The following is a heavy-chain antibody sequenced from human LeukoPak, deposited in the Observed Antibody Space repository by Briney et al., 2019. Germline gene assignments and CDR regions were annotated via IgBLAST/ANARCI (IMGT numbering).Heavy chain of an antibody. V-gene: IGHV4-38-2*02. D-gene: IGHD1-1*01. Sequence: SETLSLTCTVSGYSISSGCYWGWIRQPPGKGLEWIGTIYHSGSTYYNPSLKSRVTISVDTSKNQFSLKLSSMTAADTAVYYCARATGPHYYMDVWGKGTTVTVSS. CDR1: GYSISSGCY. CDR3: ARATGPHYYMDV. J-gene: IGHJ6*03. CDR2: IYHSGST.